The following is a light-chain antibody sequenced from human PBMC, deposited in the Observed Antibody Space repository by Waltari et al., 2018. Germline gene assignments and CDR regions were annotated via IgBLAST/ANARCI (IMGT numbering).Light chain of an antibody. V-gene: IGLV1-51*01. CDR3: GTWDSSLSAHWV. J-gene: IGLJ3*02. Sequence: QSVLTQPPSVSAAPGQKVTISCSGSSSNIGSSSVSWYQQLPGTAPKLLIYANNKRPSGIPDRFSGSKSGTSATLGITGLQTGDEADYYCGTWDSSLSAHWVFGGGTKLTVL. CDR1: SSNIGSSS. CDR2: ANN.